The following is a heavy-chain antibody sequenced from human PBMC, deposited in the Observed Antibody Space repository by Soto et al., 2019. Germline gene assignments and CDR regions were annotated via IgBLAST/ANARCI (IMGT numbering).Heavy chain of an antibody. Sequence: GASVKVSCKASGYTFTSYGISWVRQAPGQGLEWMGWISGHNGNTNHPQSLQGRVTMTTDTSRNTAYMELRSLRSDDTAVYYCARDRAVTIFGVDHNWFDPWGQGTLVTVSS. D-gene: IGHD3-3*01. V-gene: IGHV1-18*04. CDR1: GYTFTSYG. CDR3: ARDRAVTIFGVDHNWFDP. CDR2: ISGHNGNT. J-gene: IGHJ5*02.